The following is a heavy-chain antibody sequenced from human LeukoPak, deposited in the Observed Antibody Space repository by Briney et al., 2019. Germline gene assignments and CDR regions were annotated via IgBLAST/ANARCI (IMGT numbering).Heavy chain of an antibody. V-gene: IGHV1-24*01. CDR2: FDPEDGET. J-gene: IGHJ3*02. D-gene: IGHD2-15*01. CDR1: GDSLSELS. CDR3: ARGGPLLLLSVSGFDI. Sequence: ASVKVSCKVSGDSLSELSMHWVRQAPGKGLEWMGGFDPEDGETIYAQKLQGRVTMTEDTSTDTAYVDLSSLRSEDTAVYYCARGGPLLLLSVSGFDICGQGTMVTVSS.